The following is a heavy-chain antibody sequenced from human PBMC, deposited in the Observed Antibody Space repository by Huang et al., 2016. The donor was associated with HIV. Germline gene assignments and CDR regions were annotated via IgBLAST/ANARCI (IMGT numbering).Heavy chain of an antibody. J-gene: IGHJ3*01. CDR2: IIPRFGTR. Sequence: QVQLVQSGAEVRKPGSSVKVSCRASGGSFNNFGINWVRQAPGQGLEWRGAIIPRFGTRNDAQRFKDRVTITADETTGVVHLEVTSLRSDDTAVYFCAKRGGAWGSPYAFDLWGPGTMVTVSS. CDR1: GGSFNNFG. D-gene: IGHD3-16*01. V-gene: IGHV1-69*13. CDR3: AKRGGAWGSPYAFDL.